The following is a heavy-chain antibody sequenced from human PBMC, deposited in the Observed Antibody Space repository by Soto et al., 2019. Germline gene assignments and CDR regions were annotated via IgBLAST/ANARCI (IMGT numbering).Heavy chain of an antibody. CDR1: GFTFSSYS. V-gene: IGHV3-21*01. CDR2: ISSSSSYI. J-gene: IGHJ4*02. CDR3: ASIRYGDYARSESPYFDY. Sequence: GGSLRLSCAASGFTFSSYSMNWVRQAPGKGLEWVSSISSSSSYIYYADSVKGRFTISRDNAKNSLYLQMNSLRAEDTAVYYCASIRYGDYARSESPYFDYWGQGTLVTVSS. D-gene: IGHD4-17*01.